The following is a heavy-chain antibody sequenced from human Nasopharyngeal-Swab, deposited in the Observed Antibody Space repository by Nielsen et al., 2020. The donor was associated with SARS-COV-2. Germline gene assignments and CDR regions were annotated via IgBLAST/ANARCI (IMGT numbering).Heavy chain of an antibody. CDR3: ARVSGYSGYDFYNWFDP. D-gene: IGHD5-12*01. CDR1: GFTFSSYA. Sequence: GGPLRLSCAASGFTFSSYAMNWVRQAPGKGLEWVSYISSSGSTIYYADSVKGRFTISRDNAKNSLYLQMNSLRAEDTAVYYCARVSGYSGYDFYNWFDPWGQGTLVTVSS. J-gene: IGHJ5*02. V-gene: IGHV3-48*03. CDR2: ISSSGSTI.